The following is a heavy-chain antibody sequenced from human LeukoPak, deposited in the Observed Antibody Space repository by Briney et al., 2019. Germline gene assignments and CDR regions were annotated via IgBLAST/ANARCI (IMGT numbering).Heavy chain of an antibody. CDR3: ARSVTYNWFDP. D-gene: IGHD2-21*02. CDR2: TNPKSGAT. J-gene: IGHJ5*02. CDR1: GYVFINYY. V-gene: IGHV1-2*02. Sequence: GASVKVSCKTSGYVFINYYIHWVRLAPGQGLQWMGWTNPKSGATNYAQSFQGRVALTTDTSISTAFMELSNLRPDDTAIYFCARSVTYNWFDPWGQGTRVTVSS.